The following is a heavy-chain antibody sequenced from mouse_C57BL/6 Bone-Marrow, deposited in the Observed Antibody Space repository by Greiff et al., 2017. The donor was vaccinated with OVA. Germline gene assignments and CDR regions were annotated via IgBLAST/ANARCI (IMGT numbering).Heavy chain of an antibody. CDR1: GYAFTNYL. V-gene: IGHV1-54*01. J-gene: IGHJ4*01. D-gene: IGHD3-2*01. Sequence: QVQLQQSGAELVRPGTSVKVSCKASGYAFTNYLIEWVKQRPGQGLEWIGVINPGSGGTNYDEKFKGKATLTADKSSSTAYMQLSSLTSEDSAVYYCAREKTAPVYDAMDYWGQGTSVTVSS. CDR2: INPGSGGT. CDR3: AREKTAPVYDAMDY.